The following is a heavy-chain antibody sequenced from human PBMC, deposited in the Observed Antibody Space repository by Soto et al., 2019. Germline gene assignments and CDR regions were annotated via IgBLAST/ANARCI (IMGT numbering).Heavy chain of an antibody. Sequence: QVQLVQSGAEVQKPGSSVKVSCKASGGTFSSYAISWVRQAPGQGLEWMGGIIPIFGTANYAQKFQGRVTITADESTSTAYMELSSLRSEDTAVYYCARETMITFGGVILNWFDPWGQGTLVTVSS. CDR1: GGTFSSYA. CDR2: IIPIFGTA. V-gene: IGHV1-69*01. CDR3: ARETMITFGGVILNWFDP. D-gene: IGHD3-16*02. J-gene: IGHJ5*02.